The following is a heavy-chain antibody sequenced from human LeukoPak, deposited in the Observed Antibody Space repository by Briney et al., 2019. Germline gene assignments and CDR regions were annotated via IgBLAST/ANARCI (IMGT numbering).Heavy chain of an antibody. J-gene: IGHJ4*02. CDR3: ATVNDHGDYEDY. V-gene: IGHV4-30-4*01. CDR1: GGSISSGDYY. Sequence: PSQTLSLTCTVSGGSISSGDYYWSWIRQPPGKGLEWIGYIYYSGSTYYNPSLKSRVTISVDTSKNQFSLKLSSVTDADTAVYYCATVNDHGDYEDYWGQGTLVTVSS. CDR2: IYYSGST. D-gene: IGHD4-17*01.